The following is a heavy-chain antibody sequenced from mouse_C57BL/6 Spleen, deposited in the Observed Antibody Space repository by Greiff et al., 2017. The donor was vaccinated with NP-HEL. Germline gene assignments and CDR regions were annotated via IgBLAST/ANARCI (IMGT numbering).Heavy chain of an antibody. V-gene: IGHV1-64*01. CDR3: ASYYDYAFDY. CDR1: GYTFTSYW. D-gene: IGHD2-4*01. CDR2: IHPNSGST. Sequence: VQLQQPGAELVKPGASVKLSCKASGYTFTSYWMHWVKQRPGQGLEWIGMIHPNSGSTNYNEKFKGKATLTVDKSSSTAYMQLSSLTSEDSAVYYCASYYDYAFDYWGQGTTLTVSS. J-gene: IGHJ2*01.